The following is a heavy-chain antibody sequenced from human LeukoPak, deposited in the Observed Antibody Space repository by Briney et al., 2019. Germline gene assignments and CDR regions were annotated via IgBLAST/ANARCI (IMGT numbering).Heavy chain of an antibody. D-gene: IGHD4-11*01. V-gene: IGHV3-30-3*01. CDR1: GFTFSSYA. J-gene: IGHJ3*02. CDR3: ARLVDYSSAFDI. Sequence: PGGSLRLSCAASGFTFSSYAVHWVRQAPGKGLEWVAVISYDGSNKYYADSVKGRFTISRDNSKNTLYLQMNSLRAEDTAVYYCARLVDYSSAFDIWGQGTMVTVSS. CDR2: ISYDGSNK.